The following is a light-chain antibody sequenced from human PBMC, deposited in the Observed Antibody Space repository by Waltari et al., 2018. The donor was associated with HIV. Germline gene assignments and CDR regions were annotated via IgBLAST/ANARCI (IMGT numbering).Light chain of an antibody. V-gene: IGKV1-5*03. CDR2: KAS. Sequence: IQMTQSPSILSASVGDRITISCRASQNVDSWLAWYQQRPGSAPKLLIFKASTLEYGVPARCSGSGSGTNFTLTINSLHPDDFATYYCQQYSIDFYTFGPGTTL. CDR3: QQYSIDFYT. CDR1: QNVDSW. J-gene: IGKJ3*01.